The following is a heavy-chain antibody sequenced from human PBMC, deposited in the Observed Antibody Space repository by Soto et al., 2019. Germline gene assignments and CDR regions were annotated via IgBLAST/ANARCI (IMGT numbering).Heavy chain of an antibody. D-gene: IGHD2-8*01. CDR2: ISGSADST. Sequence: EVQLLESGGGFIHPGGSLRLSCAASGFSFSSFAMNWVRQAPGKGLEWVSIISGSADSTFYADSVKGRVTISRDNSKSKLYLQINSLRAEDTAVYYCAKTRGAMIYAISVYGMDVWGQGTTVTVSS. V-gene: IGHV3-23*01. CDR1: GFSFSSFA. CDR3: AKTRGAMIYAISVYGMDV. J-gene: IGHJ6*02.